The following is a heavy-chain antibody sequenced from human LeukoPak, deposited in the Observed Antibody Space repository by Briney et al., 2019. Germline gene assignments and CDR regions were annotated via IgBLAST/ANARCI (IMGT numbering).Heavy chain of an antibody. D-gene: IGHD5-12*01. V-gene: IGHV3-9*01. CDR1: GFTFDDYA. J-gene: IGHJ4*02. CDR2: ISWNSGSI. CDR3: ARDGEGYPD. Sequence: PGRSLRLSCAASGFTFDDYAMHWVRQAPGKGLEWVSGISWNSGSIGYADSVKGRFTISRDNAKNSLYLQMNSLRDEDTAVYYCARDGEGYPDWGQGALVTVSS.